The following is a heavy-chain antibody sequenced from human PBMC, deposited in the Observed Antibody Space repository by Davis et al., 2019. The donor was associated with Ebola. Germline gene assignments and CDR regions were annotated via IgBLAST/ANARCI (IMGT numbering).Heavy chain of an antibody. D-gene: IGHD1-1*01. CDR2: ISHSGFS. CDR3: ARTTKTSVSDSGLGYTYLDP. Sequence: MPSETLSLTCAVYGGSFSDYYWSWIRQSPGKGLEGIGYISHSGFSDYNPSLTSRVTISVDTSKNKFALKMNPVTAADTAIYYCARTTKTSVSDSGLGYTYLDPWSQGTLVTVSS. J-gene: IGHJ5*02. CDR1: GGSFSDYY. V-gene: IGHV4-34*01.